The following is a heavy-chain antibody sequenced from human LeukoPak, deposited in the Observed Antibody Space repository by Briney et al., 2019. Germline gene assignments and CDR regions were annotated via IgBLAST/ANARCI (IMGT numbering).Heavy chain of an antibody. Sequence: GGSLRLPCAASGSTFSIYSMNWVRQAPGKGLEWVSYIRSSSDTIYYADSVKGRFTISRDNAKSSLYLQMNSLRDEDTAMYFCASDSDYSFDYRGQGTLVTVSS. CDR3: ASDSDYSFDY. V-gene: IGHV3-48*02. J-gene: IGHJ4*02. CDR1: GSTFSIYS. CDR2: IRSSSDTI. D-gene: IGHD2-21*01.